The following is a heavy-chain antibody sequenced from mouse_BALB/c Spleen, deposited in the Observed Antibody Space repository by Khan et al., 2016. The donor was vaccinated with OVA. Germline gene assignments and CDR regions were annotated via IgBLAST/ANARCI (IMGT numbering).Heavy chain of an antibody. V-gene: IGHV9-3-1*01. CDR3: AGPPYFSYTVAY. D-gene: IGHD2-10*01. J-gene: IGHJ4*01. Sequence: QIQLVQSGPELKKPGETVKISCKASGYTFTKFGMNWVKQAPGKGLEWMGWINTYTGEPTYADDFKGRFAFSMENSASTAYLQINNLKDEDTATYVCAGPPYFSYTVAYWGQGTSVTVSS. CDR1: GYTFTKFG. CDR2: INTYTGEP.